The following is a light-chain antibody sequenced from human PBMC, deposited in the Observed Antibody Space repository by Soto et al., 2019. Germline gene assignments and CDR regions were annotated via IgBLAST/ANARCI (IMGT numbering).Light chain of an antibody. CDR2: VNSDGSH. CDR1: SGHSSYA. J-gene: IGLJ3*02. V-gene: IGLV4-69*01. CDR3: QTWGTGVWV. Sequence: QLVLTQSPSASASLGASVKLTCTLSSGHSSYAIAWHQQQSEKGPRYLMTVNSDGSHNKGDGIPDRFSGSSSGAERYLTISSLQSEDEADYYCQTWGTGVWVFGGGTKLTVL.